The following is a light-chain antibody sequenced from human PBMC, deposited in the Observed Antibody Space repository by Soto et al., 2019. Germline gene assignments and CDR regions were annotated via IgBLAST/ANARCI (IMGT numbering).Light chain of an antibody. CDR2: AAS. CDR3: QQANSFPIT. Sequence: DIQMTQSTSSVYASVGDRGTITCRASQGISRWLAWYQQKPGKAPKLLVYAASNLQSGVPSRFSGSGSGTDSTLTISSLQPEDFATYYCQQANSFPITFGQGTRLEIK. V-gene: IGKV1D-12*01. CDR1: QGISRW. J-gene: IGKJ5*01.